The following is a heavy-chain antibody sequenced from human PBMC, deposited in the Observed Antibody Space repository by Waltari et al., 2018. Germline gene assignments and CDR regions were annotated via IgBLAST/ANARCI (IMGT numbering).Heavy chain of an antibody. J-gene: IGHJ4*02. CDR2: IYYSGNT. CDR3: ARHVRGITIFGVVITHFDY. V-gene: IGHV4-39*01. CDR1: GGSISSSSYY. D-gene: IGHD3-3*01. Sequence: QLQLQESGPGLVKPSETLSLTCTVSGGSISSSSYYWGWIRQPPGKGLGWIGSIYYSGNTYYNPSLQSRVTISVDTSKNQFSLKVSSVTAADTAVYYCARHVRGITIFGVVITHFDYWGQGTLVTVSS.